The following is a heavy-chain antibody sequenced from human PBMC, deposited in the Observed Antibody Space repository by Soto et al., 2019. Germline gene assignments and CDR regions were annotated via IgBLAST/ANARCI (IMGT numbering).Heavy chain of an antibody. CDR1: GGTFSSYA. V-gene: IGHV1-69*01. D-gene: IGHD3-16*01. CDR3: ARDCGRVVMLGVFDY. CDR2: IIPIFGTA. Sequence: QVQLVQSGAEVKKPGSSVKVSCKASGGTFSSYAISWVRQAPGQGLEWMGGIIPIFGTANYAQKFQGRVTITADEATSTAYMELSSLRSEETAVYYCARDCGRVVMLGVFDYWGQGTLVTVSS. J-gene: IGHJ4*02.